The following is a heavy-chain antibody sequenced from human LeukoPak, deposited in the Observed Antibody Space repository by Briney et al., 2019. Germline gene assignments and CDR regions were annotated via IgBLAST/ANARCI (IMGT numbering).Heavy chain of an antibody. Sequence: SETLSLTSTVSGGSISSYYWSWIRQPPGKGLEWIGYIYYSGSTNYNPSLKSRVTISLDTSKNQFSLKLSSVTAADTAVYYCARASSSSWYGDYWGQGTLVTVSS. J-gene: IGHJ4*02. V-gene: IGHV4-59*01. D-gene: IGHD6-13*01. CDR2: IYYSGST. CDR3: ARASSSSWYGDY. CDR1: GGSISSYY.